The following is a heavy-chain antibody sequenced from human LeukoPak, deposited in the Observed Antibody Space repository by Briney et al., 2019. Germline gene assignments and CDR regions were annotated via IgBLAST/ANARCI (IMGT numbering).Heavy chain of an antibody. V-gene: IGHV3-21*01. D-gene: IGHD6-19*01. CDR3: ARGGSGSSPLDY. CDR1: GFTFSSYS. CDR2: ISSSSSYI. Sequence: GGSLRLSCAASGFTFSSYSMNWVRQAPGKGLEWVSSISSSSSYIYYADSVKGRFTISRDNAKNSLYLQMNSLRVEDTAVYYCARGGSGSSPLDYWGQGTLVTVSS. J-gene: IGHJ4*02.